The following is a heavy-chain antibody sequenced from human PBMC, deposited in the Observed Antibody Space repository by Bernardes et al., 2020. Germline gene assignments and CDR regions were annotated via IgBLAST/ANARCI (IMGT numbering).Heavy chain of an antibody. Sequence: ASVKVSCKASGYTFTDYYVHWVRQAPGQGLECMAWINPDNGVTDYAPKFQDRISLTRDTSSSTIYMELSGLRSDDTAIYYCARDPTVVGPDNPLDIWGKGTIVTVSS. CDR1: GYTFTDYY. CDR2: INPDNGVT. CDR3: ARDPTVVGPDNPLDI. V-gene: IGHV1-2*02. J-gene: IGHJ3*02.